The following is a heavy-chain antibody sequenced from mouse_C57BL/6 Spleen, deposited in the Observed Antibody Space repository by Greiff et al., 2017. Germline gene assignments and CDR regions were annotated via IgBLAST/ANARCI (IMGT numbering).Heavy chain of an antibody. J-gene: IGHJ3*01. CDR3: TRWSPFAY. CDR1: GFNIKDDY. Sequence: EVKLVESGAELVRPGASVKLSCTASGFNIKDDYMHWVKQRPEQGLEWIGWIDPENGDTAYASKFQGKATITADTSSNTAYLQLSSLTSEDTAVYYCTRWSPFAYWGQGTLVTVSA. D-gene: IGHD2-3*01. V-gene: IGHV14-4*01. CDR2: IDPENGDT.